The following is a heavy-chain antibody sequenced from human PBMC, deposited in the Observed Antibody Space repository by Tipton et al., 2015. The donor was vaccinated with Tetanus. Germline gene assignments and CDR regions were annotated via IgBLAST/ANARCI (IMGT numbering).Heavy chain of an antibody. CDR1: SGSLSSSY. J-gene: IGHJ3*02. CDR2: IFYSGRT. CDR3: ARIGWLQQNKPAFDI. D-gene: IGHD6-19*01. Sequence: TLSLTCTVSSGSLSSSYWSWIRQPPGKGLEWIGYIFYSGRTTYNPSLQSRVTISLDRSKNQFSLNLISVTTADTAVYYCARIGWLQQNKPAFDIWGQGTVVTVSS. V-gene: IGHV4-59*01.